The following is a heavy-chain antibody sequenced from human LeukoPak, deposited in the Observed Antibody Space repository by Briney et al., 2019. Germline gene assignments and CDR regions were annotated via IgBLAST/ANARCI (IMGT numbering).Heavy chain of an antibody. CDR1: GFTFSSYW. CDR3: ARASTLLYRHNHFDY. J-gene: IGHJ4*02. V-gene: IGHV3-74*01. D-gene: IGHD1-1*01. CDR2: INSDGSST. Sequence: PGGSLRLSCAASGFTFSSYWMHWVRQAPGKGLVWVSRINSDGSSTSYADSVKGRFTISRDNAKNTLYLQMNSLRAEDTAVYYCARASTLLYRHNHFDYWGQGTLVTVSS.